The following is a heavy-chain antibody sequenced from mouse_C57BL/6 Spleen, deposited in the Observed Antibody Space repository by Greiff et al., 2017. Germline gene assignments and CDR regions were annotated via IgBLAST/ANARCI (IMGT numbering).Heavy chain of an antibody. CDR1: GYAFSSYW. V-gene: IGHV1-80*01. D-gene: IGHD1-1*01. CDR3: ARSDYGSSWGYFDV. Sequence: QVQLKQSGAELVKPGASVKISCKASGYAFSSYWMNWVQQRPGKGLEWIGQIYPGDGDTNYNGKFKGKATLTADKSSSTAYMQLSSLTSEDSAVYFCARSDYGSSWGYFDVWGTGTTVTVSS. J-gene: IGHJ1*03. CDR2: IYPGDGDT.